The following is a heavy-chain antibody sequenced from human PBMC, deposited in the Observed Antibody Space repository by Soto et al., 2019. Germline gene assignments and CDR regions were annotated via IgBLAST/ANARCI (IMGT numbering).Heavy chain of an antibody. V-gene: IGHV1-58*01. CDR1: GFTFTSSA. CDR2: IVVGSGNT. Sequence: GTSVKVTCKASGFTFTSSAVQWVRQARGQRLEWIGWIVVGSGNTNYAQKFQERVTITRDMSTSTAYMELSSLRSEDTAVYYCAADATNYGDYPLDWGQGTLVTVSS. J-gene: IGHJ4*02. CDR3: AADATNYGDYPLD. D-gene: IGHD4-17*01.